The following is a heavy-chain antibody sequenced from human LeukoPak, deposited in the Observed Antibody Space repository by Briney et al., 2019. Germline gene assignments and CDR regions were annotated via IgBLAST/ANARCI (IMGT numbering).Heavy chain of an antibody. D-gene: IGHD6-13*01. CDR1: GFTFSSYA. CDR2: INGSGGST. J-gene: IGHJ4*02. CDR3: ANFSPLHGYSSRPRFDY. Sequence: GGSLRLSCAASGFTFSSYAMSWVRQAPGKGLEWVSDINGSGGSTYYADSVKGRFTISRDNLKNTLYLQMNSLRAEDTAVYYCANFSPLHGYSSRPRFDYWGQGTLVTVSS. V-gene: IGHV3-23*01.